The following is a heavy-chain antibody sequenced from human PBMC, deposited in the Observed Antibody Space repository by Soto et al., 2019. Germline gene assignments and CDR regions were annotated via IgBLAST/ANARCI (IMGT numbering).Heavy chain of an antibody. CDR3: AETHRGDYGLSNWFDP. V-gene: IGHV3-23*01. J-gene: IGHJ5*02. CDR1: GFTFSSYA. D-gene: IGHD4-17*01. CDR2: ISGSGGIT. Sequence: GGSLRLSCAASGFTFSSYAMSWVRQAPGKGLEWVSAISGSGGITYYADSVKGRFTISRDNSKNTLYLQMNNLRAEGTAVYYCAETHRGDYGLSNWFDPWGQGTLVTVSS.